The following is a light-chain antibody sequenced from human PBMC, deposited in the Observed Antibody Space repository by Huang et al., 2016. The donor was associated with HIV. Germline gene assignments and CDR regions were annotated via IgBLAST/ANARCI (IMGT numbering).Light chain of an antibody. Sequence: DIQMTQSPSSLSASVGDRVTITCRASQTMSSYLNWYQPKPGKAPKLLIYATSSLQSVGPSRFSGSGSGTHFTLTIRSLQLEDFATYYCQQSYSTPFTFGPGTKVDIK. CDR3: QQSYSTPFT. V-gene: IGKV1-39*01. CDR1: QTMSSY. CDR2: ATS. J-gene: IGKJ3*01.